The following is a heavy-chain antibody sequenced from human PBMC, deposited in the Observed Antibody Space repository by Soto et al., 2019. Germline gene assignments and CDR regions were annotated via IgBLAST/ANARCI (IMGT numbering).Heavy chain of an antibody. Sequence: GGSLRLSCAASGFTFRNYGMHWVRQAPGKGLEGVAVISYDGSNRYYADSVKGRFTISRDNSKNTLYLQMNSLRAEDTAVYYCAKELRPYTATYFDYWGQGTLVTVSS. CDR1: GFTFRNYG. CDR3: AKELRPYTATYFDY. D-gene: IGHD5-18*01. J-gene: IGHJ4*02. V-gene: IGHV3-30*18. CDR2: ISYDGSNR.